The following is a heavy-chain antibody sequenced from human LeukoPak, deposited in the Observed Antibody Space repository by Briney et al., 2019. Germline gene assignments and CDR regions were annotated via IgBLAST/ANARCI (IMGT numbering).Heavy chain of an antibody. J-gene: IGHJ4*02. Sequence: SETLSLTCTLSNDYIKDYYWSWIRQPAGKGLQWIGRVSQWNTNYNPSLMSRVTMSVQASKNQFSLKLNSSTAAATAVYYCARPGSDNFFDSWGLGILVTVSS. V-gene: IGHV4-4*07. CDR1: NDYIKDYY. D-gene: IGHD2-21*01. CDR2: VSQWNT. CDR3: ARPGSDNFFDS.